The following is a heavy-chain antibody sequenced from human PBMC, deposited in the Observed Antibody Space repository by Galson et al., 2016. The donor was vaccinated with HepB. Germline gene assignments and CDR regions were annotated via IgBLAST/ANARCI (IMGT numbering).Heavy chain of an antibody. D-gene: IGHD6-13*01. CDR2: IIPIFGTA. CDR1: GGTFGTYA. CDR3: ARDRGIAATGMALPFDS. J-gene: IGHJ4*02. V-gene: IGHV1-69*06. Sequence: SVKVSCKASGGTFGTYAVGWVRQAPGQGLEWMGGIIPIFGTAKYAQNFQGRVLITADRLTSTAYLVLSSLRSEDSAIYYCARDRGIAATGMALPFDSWGQGTLVTVSS.